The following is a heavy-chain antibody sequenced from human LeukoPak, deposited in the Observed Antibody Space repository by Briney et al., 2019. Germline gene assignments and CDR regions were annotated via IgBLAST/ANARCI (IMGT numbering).Heavy chain of an antibody. CDR3: ARRYSSGWYGTYFDY. J-gene: IGHJ4*02. Sequence: GGSLRLSCGASGFTFSSYWMSWVRQAPGKGLEWVANIKQDGSEKYYVDSVKGRFTISRDNAKNSLYLQMNSLRAEDTAVYYCARRYSSGWYGTYFDYRGQGTLVTVSS. CDR2: IKQDGSEK. V-gene: IGHV3-7*01. CDR1: GFTFSSYW. D-gene: IGHD6-19*01.